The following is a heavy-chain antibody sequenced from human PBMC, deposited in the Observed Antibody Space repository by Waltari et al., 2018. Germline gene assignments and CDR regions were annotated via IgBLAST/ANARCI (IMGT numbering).Heavy chain of an antibody. J-gene: IGHJ4*02. V-gene: IGHV4-34*01. CDR3: ARSQRWLRTHEY. CDR2: INHSGST. CDR1: GGSFSGFY. Sequence: QVQLQQWGAGLLQPSETLSLTCAVYGGSFSGFYWSWRRQPPGKGLEWIGEINHSGSTNYNPSLKSRVTISVDTSKNQFSLKLSSVTAADTAVYYCARSQRWLRTHEYWGQGTLVTVSS. D-gene: IGHD5-12*01.